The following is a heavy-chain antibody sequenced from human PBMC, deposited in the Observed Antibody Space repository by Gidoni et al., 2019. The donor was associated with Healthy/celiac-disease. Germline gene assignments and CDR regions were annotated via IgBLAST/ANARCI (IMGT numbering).Heavy chain of an antibody. CDR2: INHSGST. CDR3: ARVGLGGNDN. Sequence: QVQLQQWGAGLLKPSETLSRTCAVYGGSFSGYYWSWIRQPPGKGLEWIGEINHSGSTNYNPSLKSRVTISVDTSKNQFSLKLSSVTAADTAVYYCARVGLGGNDNWGQGTLVTVSS. D-gene: IGHD3-9*01. V-gene: IGHV4-34*01. J-gene: IGHJ4*02. CDR1: GGSFSGYY.